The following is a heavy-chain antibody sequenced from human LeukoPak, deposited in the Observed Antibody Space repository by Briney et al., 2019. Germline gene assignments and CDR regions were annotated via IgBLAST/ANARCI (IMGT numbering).Heavy chain of an antibody. J-gene: IGHJ4*02. Sequence: PGGSLRLSCAASGFTFNTYEMNWVRQAPGKGLEWVSYISSRGDTIYYADSVKGRFTISRDNVKNSLFLQVNSLSAEDTAMYYCARGTRGYSGYDPRYLDYWGQGTLVTVSS. D-gene: IGHD5-12*01. CDR1: GFTFNTYE. V-gene: IGHV3-48*03. CDR2: ISSRGDTI. CDR3: ARGTRGYSGYDPRYLDY.